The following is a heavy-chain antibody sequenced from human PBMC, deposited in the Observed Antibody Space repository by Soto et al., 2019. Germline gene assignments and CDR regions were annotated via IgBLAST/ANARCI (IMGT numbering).Heavy chain of an antibody. CDR2: INHSGST. D-gene: IGHD6-13*01. CDR1: GGSFIGYY. Sequence: QVQLQQWGAGLLKPSETLSLTCAVYGGSFIGYYWSWIRQHPGKGLEWIGEINHSGSTNYNPSLKSRVTISVDTSKNQFSLKLSSVTAADTAVYYCARGVASGVSFDYWGQGTLVTVSS. V-gene: IGHV4-34*01. CDR3: ARGVASGVSFDY. J-gene: IGHJ4*02.